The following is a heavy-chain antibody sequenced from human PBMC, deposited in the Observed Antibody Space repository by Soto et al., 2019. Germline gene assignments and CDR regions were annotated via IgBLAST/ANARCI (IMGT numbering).Heavy chain of an antibody. V-gene: IGHV3-7*01. Sequence: GGSLRLSCAASGFTFSSYWMSWVRQAPGKGLEWVANIKQDGSEKYYVDSVKGRFTISRDNAKNSLYLQMNSLRAEDTAVYYCARDQYSAVAGLFYYYYGMEVWGQGTTVTVSS. CDR1: GFTFSSYW. J-gene: IGHJ6*02. CDR3: ARDQYSAVAGLFYYYYGMEV. CDR2: IKQDGSEK. D-gene: IGHD6-19*01.